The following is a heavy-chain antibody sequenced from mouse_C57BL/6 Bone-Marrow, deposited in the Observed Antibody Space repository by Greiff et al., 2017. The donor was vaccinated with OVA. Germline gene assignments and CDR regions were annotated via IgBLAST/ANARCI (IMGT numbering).Heavy chain of an antibody. CDR1: GYTFTSYW. CDR2: IYPGSGST. Sequence: QVHVKQPGAELVKPGASVKMSCKASGYTFTSYWITWVKQRPGQGLEWIGDIYPGSGSTNYNEKFKSKATLTVDTSSSTAYMQLSSLTSEDSAVYYCARDSSHAMDYWGQGTSVTVSS. V-gene: IGHV1-55*01. CDR3: ARDSSHAMDY. J-gene: IGHJ4*01.